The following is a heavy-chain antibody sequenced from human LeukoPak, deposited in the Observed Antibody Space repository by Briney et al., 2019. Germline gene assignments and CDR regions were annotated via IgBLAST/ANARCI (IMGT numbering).Heavy chain of an antibody. CDR1: GGSFSGYY. D-gene: IGHD6-13*01. CDR3: ARGLYSSSWYFSHFDY. J-gene: IGHJ4*02. CDR2: INHSGST. Sequence: KPSETLSLTCAVYGGSFSGYYWSWIRQPPGKGLEWIGEINHSGSTNYNPSLKSRVTISVDTSKNQSSLKLSSVTAADTAVYYCARGLYSSSWYFSHFDYWGQGTLVTVSS. V-gene: IGHV4-34*01.